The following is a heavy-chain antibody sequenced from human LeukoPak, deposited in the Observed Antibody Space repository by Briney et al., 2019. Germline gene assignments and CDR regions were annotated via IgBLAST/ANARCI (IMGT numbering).Heavy chain of an antibody. CDR1: GYTFTGYY. Sequence: ASVKVSCKASGYTFTGYYMHWVRQAPGQGLEWMGWINPNSGGTNYAQKFQGRVTMTRDTSTSTAYMDLSSLTSDDTAVYFCARSNYGGQGAGDNWFDPWGQGTLVTVSS. CDR3: ARSNYGGQGAGDNWFDP. D-gene: IGHD4/OR15-4a*01. CDR2: INPNSGGT. V-gene: IGHV1-2*02. J-gene: IGHJ5*02.